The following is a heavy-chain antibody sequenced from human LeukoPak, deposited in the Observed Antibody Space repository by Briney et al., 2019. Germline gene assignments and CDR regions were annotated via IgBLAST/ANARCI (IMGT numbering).Heavy chain of an antibody. Sequence: SETLSLTCTVSGGSISSSSYYWGWIRQPPGKGLEWIGSIYYSGSTYYNPSLKSRVTISVDTSKNQFSLKLSSVTAADTAVYYCAIIVGACFDYWGQGTLVTVSS. CDR1: GGSISSSSYY. CDR2: IYYSGST. CDR3: AIIVGACFDY. D-gene: IGHD1-26*01. J-gene: IGHJ4*02. V-gene: IGHV4-39*01.